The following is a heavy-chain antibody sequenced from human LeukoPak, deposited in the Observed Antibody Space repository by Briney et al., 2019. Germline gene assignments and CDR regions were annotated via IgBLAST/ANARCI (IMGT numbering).Heavy chain of an antibody. V-gene: IGHV3-7*03. J-gene: IGHJ3*02. CDR1: GFPFNAYW. CDR3: AKDIVPGSYYPGAFDI. CDR2: IIQDGDTK. Sequence: GGSLRLSCAASGFPFNAYWMTWVRQAPGKGLEWVANIIQDGDTKYYADSVKGRFTISRDNAKNSLYLQMNSLRAEDTALYYCAKDIVPGSYYPGAFDIWGQGTMVTVSS. D-gene: IGHD1-26*01.